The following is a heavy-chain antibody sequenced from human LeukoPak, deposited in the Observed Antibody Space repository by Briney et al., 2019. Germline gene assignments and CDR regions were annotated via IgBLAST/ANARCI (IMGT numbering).Heavy chain of an antibody. CDR3: ARASSGWLSMDV. D-gene: IGHD6-19*01. CDR1: GFTVSSNS. J-gene: IGHJ6*04. V-gene: IGHV3-53*01. Sequence: AGSLRLSCTVSGFTVSSNSMSWVRKAPGKGLERVSFIYSDNTHYSDSVKGRFTISRDNSKTPLYLQMSSLRAEDTAVYYCARASSGWLSMDVWGKGTTVTISS. CDR2: IYSDNT.